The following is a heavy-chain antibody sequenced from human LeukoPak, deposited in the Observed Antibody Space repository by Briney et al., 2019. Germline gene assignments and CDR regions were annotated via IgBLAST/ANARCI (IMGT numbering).Heavy chain of an antibody. Sequence: PGGSLRLSCAASGFTFSSYSMNWVRQAPGKGLVWVSSISSSSTYIYYADSVKGRFTISRDNAKNSLYLQMNSLRAEDTAVYYCARDPRTFGELIFDYWGQGTLVTVSS. D-gene: IGHD3-10*01. CDR1: GFTFSSYS. V-gene: IGHV3-21*01. CDR3: ARDPRTFGELIFDY. CDR2: ISSSSTYI. J-gene: IGHJ4*02.